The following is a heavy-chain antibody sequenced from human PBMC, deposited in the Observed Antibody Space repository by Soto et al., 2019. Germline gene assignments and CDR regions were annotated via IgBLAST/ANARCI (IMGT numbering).Heavy chain of an antibody. CDR1: GGTFSSYA. J-gene: IGHJ6*02. D-gene: IGHD2-21*02. CDR2: INPTGGST. V-gene: IGHV1-69*04. Sequence: GASVKVSCKASGGTFSSYAISWVRQAPGQGLEWMAIINPTGGSTNYAQRFQGRVTMTEDTSTDTAYMELSSLRSEDTAVYYCATSSLYCGGDCPRYYYGMDVWGQGTTVTVSS. CDR3: ATSSLYCGGDCPRYYYGMDV.